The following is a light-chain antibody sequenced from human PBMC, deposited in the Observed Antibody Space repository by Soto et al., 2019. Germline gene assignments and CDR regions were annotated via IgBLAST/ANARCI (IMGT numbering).Light chain of an antibody. CDR2: EVT. J-gene: IGLJ2*01. V-gene: IGLV2-8*01. Sequence: QSALTQPPSASGSPGQSVTISCTGTSSDVGGYDYVSWYQQHPGKAPKLMIFEVTKRPSGVPDRFSGSKSANTASLTVSGLQAEDEADYYCSSYAGSNKVLFGGGTKVTVL. CDR1: SSDVGGYDY. CDR3: SSYAGSNKVL.